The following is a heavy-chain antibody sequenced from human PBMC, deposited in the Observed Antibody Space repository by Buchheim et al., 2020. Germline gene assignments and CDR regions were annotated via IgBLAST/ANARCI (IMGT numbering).Heavy chain of an antibody. D-gene: IGHD2/OR15-2a*01. CDR2: IKEDGTEV. Sequence: EVQLVESGGGLAQPGGSLRLSCAASGFTFSNYWMSWVRQAPGKGLEWVANIKEDGTEVHFVDSVKGRFFISRDNARNSLYLQLNSLRVEDSAMYYCARFGIVPLIYYFDYWGQGT. CDR3: ARFGIVPLIYYFDY. CDR1: GFTFSNYW. V-gene: IGHV3-7*01. J-gene: IGHJ4*02.